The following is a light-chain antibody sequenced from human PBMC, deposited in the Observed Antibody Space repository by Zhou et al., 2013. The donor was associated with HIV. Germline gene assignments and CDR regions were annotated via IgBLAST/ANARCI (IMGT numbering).Light chain of an antibody. CDR2: QDN. Sequence: SYELTQPPSVSVSPGQTASITCSGDKLEDKFVCWYQQKSGQSPVLVIYQDNKRPSGVSDRFSGSKSGTSASLAISGLQSEDEADYYCAAWDDRLNGVVFGGGTKLTVL. V-gene: IGLV3-1*01. CDR3: AAWDDRLNGVV. CDR1: KLEDKF. J-gene: IGLJ2*01.